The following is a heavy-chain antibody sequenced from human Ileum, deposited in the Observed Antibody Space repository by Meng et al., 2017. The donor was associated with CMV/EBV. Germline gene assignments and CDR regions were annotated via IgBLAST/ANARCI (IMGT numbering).Heavy chain of an antibody. CDR1: GDSHVSVNC. CDR2: ICHSGTT. D-gene: IGHD5-18*01. Sequence: QVQLQESGPGLVKPSGTLPLACTVSGDSHVSVNCWSWVRQPPGKGLEWIGEICHSGTTNYNSSLESRVTISVDKSKNQFSLKLSSMTAADTAVYYCARGYGSWTVDGRVGYWGQGTLVTVSS. V-gene: IGHV4-4*02. CDR3: ARGYGSWTVDGRVGY. J-gene: IGHJ4*02.